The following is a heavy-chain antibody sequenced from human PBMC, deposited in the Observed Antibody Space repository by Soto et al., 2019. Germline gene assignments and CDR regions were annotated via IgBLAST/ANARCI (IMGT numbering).Heavy chain of an antibody. V-gene: IGHV3-66*01. CDR3: ARDGYGMDV. J-gene: IGHJ6*02. CDR2: IYSGGST. CDR1: GFTVSSNY. Sequence: GGSLRLSCAASGFTVSSNYMSWVRQAPGKGLEWVSVIYSGGSTYYPGSVKGRFTISRENAKNSLYLQMNSLRAGDTAVYYCARDGYGMDVWGQGTTVTVSS.